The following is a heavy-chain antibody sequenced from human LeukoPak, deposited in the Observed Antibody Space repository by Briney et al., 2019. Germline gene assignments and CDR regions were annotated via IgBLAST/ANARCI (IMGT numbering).Heavy chain of an antibody. V-gene: IGHV4-61*01. CDR1: GASVSSGSYY. CDR2: LYDSGST. CDR3: ARKYSSSWVPNYFDY. Sequence: SETLSLTCTVSGASVSSGSYYWNWIRLPPGKGQEWIGYLYDSGSTNYNPSLKSRVTISLDTSKNQFSLKLSSVTAADTAVYYCARKYSSSWVPNYFDYWGQGTLVTVSS. D-gene: IGHD6-13*01. J-gene: IGHJ4*02.